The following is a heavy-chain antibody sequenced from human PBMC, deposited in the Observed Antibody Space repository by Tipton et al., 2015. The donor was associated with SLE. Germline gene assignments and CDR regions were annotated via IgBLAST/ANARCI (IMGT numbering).Heavy chain of an antibody. CDR3: ARGGGYSYGAALNY. CDR2: ISSNGGST. Sequence: SLRLSCAASGFTFSSYAMYWVRQAPGKGLEYVSGISSNGGSTYYADSVKGRFTISRDNSKNTLYLQMGSLRAEDKAVYYCARGGGYSYGAALNYWGQGTLVTVSS. V-gene: IGHV3-64*02. D-gene: IGHD5-18*01. J-gene: IGHJ4*02. CDR1: GFTFSSYA.